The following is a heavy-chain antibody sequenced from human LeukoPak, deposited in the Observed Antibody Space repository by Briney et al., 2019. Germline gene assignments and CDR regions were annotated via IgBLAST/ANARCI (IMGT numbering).Heavy chain of an antibody. V-gene: IGHV3-21*01. Sequence: GGSLRLSCAASGFTFSSYSMNWVRQAPGKGLEWVSSISSSSSYIYYADSVKGRFTISRDNAKNSLYLQMNSLRAEDTAVYYCARDRFIGYCSSTSCYAEGYYYGMDVWGQGTTVTVSS. J-gene: IGHJ6*02. D-gene: IGHD2-2*01. CDR2: ISSSSSYI. CDR3: ARDRFIGYCSSTSCYAEGYYYGMDV. CDR1: GFTFSSYS.